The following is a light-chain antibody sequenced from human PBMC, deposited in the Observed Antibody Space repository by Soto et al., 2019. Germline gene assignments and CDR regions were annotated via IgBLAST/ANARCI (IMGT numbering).Light chain of an antibody. J-gene: IGKJ4*01. CDR1: QSVSTS. CDR2: DGF. Sequence: VMLKQSPATLSLSPGERATLSCRASQSVSTSLAWYQQKPGQAPRLLIYDGFNRATGIPDRFSGGGSGTDFTLTISRLEPEDFAVYYCQQFSSYPLTFGGGTKVDIK. V-gene: IGKV3-11*01. CDR3: QQFSSYPLT.